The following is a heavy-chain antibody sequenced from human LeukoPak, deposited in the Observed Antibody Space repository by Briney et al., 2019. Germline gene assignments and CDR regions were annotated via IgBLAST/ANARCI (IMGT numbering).Heavy chain of an antibody. CDR2: MNPKSANT. D-gene: IGHD1-26*01. Sequence: GASVKVSCKASGYIFTNYDIHWVRQATGQGLEWMAWMNPKSANTGYAQKFQGRVTVTRNTSISTAYMELNGLRSDDTVVYYCARGPMYSASYNYWGQGTLVTVSS. V-gene: IGHV1-8*02. CDR1: GYIFTNYD. J-gene: IGHJ4*02. CDR3: ARGPMYSASYNY.